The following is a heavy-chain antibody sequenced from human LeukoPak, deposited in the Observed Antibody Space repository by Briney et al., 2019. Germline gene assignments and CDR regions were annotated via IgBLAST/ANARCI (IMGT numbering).Heavy chain of an antibody. CDR3: ARGDYDTLTGYWNWFDP. J-gene: IGHJ5*02. V-gene: IGHV4-59*01. CDR1: GGSISSYY. CDR2: IYYSGTT. Sequence: SETLSLTCTVSGGSISSYYWNWTRQSPGKGLEWIGYIYYSGTTKYNPSLTSRVTISVDTSKNQFFLKLNSVTAADTAVYFCARGDYDTLTGYWNWFDPWGQGTLVTVSS. D-gene: IGHD3-9*01.